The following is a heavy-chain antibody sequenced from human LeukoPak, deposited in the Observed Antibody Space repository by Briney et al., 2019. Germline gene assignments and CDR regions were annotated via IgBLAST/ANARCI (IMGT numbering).Heavy chain of an antibody. CDR2: IHYTGST. Sequence: PSETLSLTCTVSGGSISSYYWSWIRQSPGKGLECIGYIHYTGSTDYNPSLKSRVTISVETSKNQFSLKLKSVTAADTAVYYCARGGYYGSGNDFRFDPWGQGTLVTVSS. J-gene: IGHJ5*02. CDR3: ARGGYYGSGNDFRFDP. D-gene: IGHD3-10*01. CDR1: GGSISSYY. V-gene: IGHV4-59*01.